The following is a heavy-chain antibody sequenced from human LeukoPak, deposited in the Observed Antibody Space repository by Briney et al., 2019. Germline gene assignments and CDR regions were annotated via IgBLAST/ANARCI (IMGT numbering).Heavy chain of an antibody. J-gene: IGHJ4*02. CDR3: ARAFSASSSTIDY. Sequence: ASVKVSCKASGYTFTSYGISWVRQAPGQGLEWMGWVSGGKGNTKYSEKFQGRITITRDTSATTAYLELSSLRSEDSTVYFCARAFSASSSTIDYWGQGTLVIVSP. V-gene: IGHV1-3*01. CDR2: VSGGKGNT. CDR1: GYTFTSYG. D-gene: IGHD6-6*01.